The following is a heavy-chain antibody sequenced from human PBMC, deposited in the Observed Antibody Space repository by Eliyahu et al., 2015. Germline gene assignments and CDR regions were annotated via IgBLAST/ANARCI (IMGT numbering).Heavy chain of an antibody. CDR3: AHRPSRRLYCDFSGCDLAAYFQH. J-gene: IGHJ1*01. V-gene: IGHV2-5*01. Sequence: QITLRESGPSLVQPTQTLTLTCTFSGXSLITSXVXVSXVRQPPGXALEWLALIYWNDXKRYSPSLRTRLTIIKDTSKNQVVLTLTNTEVPDTGTYYCAHRPSRRLYCDFSGCDLAAYFQHWGQGTHVTVSS. CDR2: IYWNDXK. D-gene: IGHD3/OR15-3a*01. CDR1: GXSLITSXVX.